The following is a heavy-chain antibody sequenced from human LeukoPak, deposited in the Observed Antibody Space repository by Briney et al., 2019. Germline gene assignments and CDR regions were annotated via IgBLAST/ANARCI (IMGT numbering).Heavy chain of an antibody. CDR2: INTNTGNP. Sequence: ASVKVSCKASGYTFTSYAMNWVRQAPGQGLEWMGWINTNTGNPTYAQGFTGRFVFSLDTSVSTAYLQISSLKAEDTAVYYCASSGALYCSSTSCYAGYYYGMDVWGQGTTVTVSS. V-gene: IGHV7-4-1*02. CDR1: GYTFTSYA. D-gene: IGHD2-2*01. CDR3: ASSGALYCSSTSCYAGYYYGMDV. J-gene: IGHJ6*02.